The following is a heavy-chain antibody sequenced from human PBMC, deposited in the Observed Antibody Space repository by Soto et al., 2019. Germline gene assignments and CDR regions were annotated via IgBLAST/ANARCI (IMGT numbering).Heavy chain of an antibody. CDR2: IYHSGST. J-gene: IGHJ5*02. D-gene: IGHD6-6*01. V-gene: IGHV4-30-2*06. Sequence: SAIRSLTCSVSGGTITSGRSSWNWIRQSPGKGLEWIAYIYHSGSTYYNPSLKSRVTISVDRSETQFSLKLTSVTAADTAVYYRVREWVASGPHYLATWGPGSPVTDSA. CDR1: GGTITSGRSS. CDR3: VREWVASGPHYLAT.